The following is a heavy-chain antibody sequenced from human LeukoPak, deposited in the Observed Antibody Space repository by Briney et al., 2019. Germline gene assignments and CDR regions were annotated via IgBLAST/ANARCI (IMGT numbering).Heavy chain of an antibody. CDR1: GYTFTSYE. CDR3: ARGLGSYDSSELTWPMISF. CDR2: MNPDSGDT. Sequence: ASVKVSCKASGYTFTSYEINWVRQATGHGLEWMGWMNPDSGDTAYAQKFQGRTTMTRSTSITTAYMELSSLRSEDTAVYYCARGLGSYDSSELTWPMISFWGQGTQVTVSS. J-gene: IGHJ4*02. V-gene: IGHV1-8*01. D-gene: IGHD3-22*01.